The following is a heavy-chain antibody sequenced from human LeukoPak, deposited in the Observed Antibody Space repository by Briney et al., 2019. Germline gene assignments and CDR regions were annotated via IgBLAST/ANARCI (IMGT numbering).Heavy chain of an antibody. CDR1: GYTFTSYY. CDR3: ARDFYGNGNFDY. J-gene: IGHJ4*02. V-gene: IGHV1-46*01. Sequence: ASVKVSCKASGYTFTSYYIHWVRQAPGQGLEWMGIINPSGGSTTYAQKFQGRVTMTRDMSTSTVYMQLSSLRSGDTAVYYCARDFYGNGNFDYWGQGTLVTVSS. D-gene: IGHD4-11*01. CDR2: INPSGGST.